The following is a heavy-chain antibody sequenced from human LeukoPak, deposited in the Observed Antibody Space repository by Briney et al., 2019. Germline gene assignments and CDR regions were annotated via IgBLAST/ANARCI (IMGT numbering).Heavy chain of an antibody. J-gene: IGHJ6*03. V-gene: IGHV1-2*06. CDR2: INPNSGGT. D-gene: IGHD5-18*01. CDR3: ATGRIQLWSYYYYYMYV. Sequence: ASVKVSCKASGYTFTGYYMHWVRQAPGQGLEWMGRINPNSGGTNYAQKVQGRVTMTRDTSISTAYMELSRLRSDHTAVYYCATGRIQLWSYYYYYMYVCGKGTTVTASS. CDR1: GYTFTGYY.